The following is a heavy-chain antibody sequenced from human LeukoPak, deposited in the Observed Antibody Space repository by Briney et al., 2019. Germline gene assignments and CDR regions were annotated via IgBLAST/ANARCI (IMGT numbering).Heavy chain of an antibody. CDR2: ISGYNGNT. Sequence: ASVKVSCKPSGYSFSDYGITWVRQAPGLGSEWMGWISGYNGNTNYAESLQGRVTMTIDTSTSTAYLDLRSLRSDDTAVYYCARVGLVDNEYGFYFYMDVWGKGTTVIVSS. D-gene: IGHD4/OR15-4a*01. CDR1: GYSFSDYG. V-gene: IGHV1-18*01. J-gene: IGHJ6*03. CDR3: ARVGLVDNEYGFYFYMDV.